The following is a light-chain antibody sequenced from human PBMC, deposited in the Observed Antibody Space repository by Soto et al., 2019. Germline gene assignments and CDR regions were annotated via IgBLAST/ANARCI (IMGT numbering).Light chain of an antibody. J-gene: IGKJ4*01. Sequence: QLTQSPSSLSASVGDRVTITCRASQGIRTDLGWYQQSPGKAPKVLIVGASTLQSGVPSRFSGSGSETEFSLTIRALQPEDFATYYCQQLSRYPLTFGGGTKVDIK. V-gene: IGKV1-17*01. CDR2: GAS. CDR3: QQLSRYPLT. CDR1: QGIRTD.